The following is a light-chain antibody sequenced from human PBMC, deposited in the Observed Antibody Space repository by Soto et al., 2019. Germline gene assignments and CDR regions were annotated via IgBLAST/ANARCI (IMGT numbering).Light chain of an antibody. CDR2: DVS. CDR3: QQRSNWPPT. J-gene: IGKJ1*01. Sequence: EIVLTQSPATLSLSPGERITLYCRASQSVSSNLAWYQQKPGQAPRLLIYDVSNRATGIPARFSGSGSGTDFTLSISSLEPEDFAVYYCQQRSNWPPTFGQGTKVDIK. CDR1: QSVSSN. V-gene: IGKV3-11*01.